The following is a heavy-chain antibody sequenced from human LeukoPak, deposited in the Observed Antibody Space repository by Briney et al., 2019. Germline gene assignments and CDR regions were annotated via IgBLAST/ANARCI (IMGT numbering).Heavy chain of an antibody. CDR1: GGTFSSYA. D-gene: IGHD5-12*01. CDR2: IIPIFGTS. Sequence: ASVKVSCKDSGGTFSSYATSWVPQAPGQGLEWMEGIIPIFGTSNYAQKVKGRVTITADETTSTAYMELSSLRSEDTVVYYSAKNSGYDYSFGYWGPGTLVTVSS. CDR3: AKNSGYDYSFGY. J-gene: IGHJ4*02. V-gene: IGHV1-69*13.